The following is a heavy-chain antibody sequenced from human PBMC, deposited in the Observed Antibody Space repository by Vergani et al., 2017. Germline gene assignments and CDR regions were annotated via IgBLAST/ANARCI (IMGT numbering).Heavy chain of an antibody. D-gene: IGHD3-16*02. CDR3: ARDYRPALTPVEFDP. CDR1: GFTVSSNY. CDR2: ISSSSSYI. V-gene: IGHV3-21*01. Sequence: EVQLVESGGGLIQPGGSLRLSCAASGFTVSSNYMSWVRQAPGKGLEWVSSISSSSSYIYYADSVKGRFTISRDNAKNSLYLQMNSLRAEDTAVYYCARDYRPALTPVEFDPWGQGTLVTVSS. J-gene: IGHJ5*02.